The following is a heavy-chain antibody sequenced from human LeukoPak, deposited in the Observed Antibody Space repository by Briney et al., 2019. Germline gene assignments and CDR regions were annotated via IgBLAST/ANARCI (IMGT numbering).Heavy chain of an antibody. J-gene: IGHJ3*02. CDR2: IYYSGST. Sequence: SETLSLTCTVSGGSISSGGYYWSWIRQHPGKGLEWIGYIYYSGSTYYNPSLKSRVTILLVRSKNQFSLKLSSVTAADTAVYYCARGRGYGGNYLRSFDIWGQGTMVTVSS. D-gene: IGHD1-26*01. CDR3: ARGRGYGGNYLRSFDI. V-gene: IGHV4-31*03. CDR1: GGSISSGGYY.